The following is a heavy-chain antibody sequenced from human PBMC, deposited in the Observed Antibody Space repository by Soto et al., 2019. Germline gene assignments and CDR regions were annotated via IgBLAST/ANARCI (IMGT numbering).Heavy chain of an antibody. D-gene: IGHD2-8*01. Sequence: KTSETLSLTCTVPGGSISSYYWSWIRQPPGKGLEWIGYIYYSGSTNYNPSLKSRVTISVDTSKNQFSLKLSSVTAADTAVYYCARGYCTNGVCYMDYWGQGTLVTVSS. CDR3: ARGYCTNGVCYMDY. J-gene: IGHJ4*02. V-gene: IGHV4-59*01. CDR1: GGSISSYY. CDR2: IYYSGST.